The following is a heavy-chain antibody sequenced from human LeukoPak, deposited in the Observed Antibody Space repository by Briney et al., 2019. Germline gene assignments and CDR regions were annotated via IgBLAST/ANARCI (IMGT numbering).Heavy chain of an antibody. D-gene: IGHD1-26*01. V-gene: IGHV4-61*02. J-gene: IGHJ4*02. CDR3: ARDRIWYSGSYVDY. CDR2: IYTSGST. Sequence: PSETLSLTCTVSGGSISSGSYYWSWIRQPAGKGLEWIGRIYTSGSTNYNPSLKSRVTISVYTSKNQFSLKLSSVTAADTAVYYCARDRIWYSGSYVDYWGQGTLVTVSS. CDR1: GGSISSGSYY.